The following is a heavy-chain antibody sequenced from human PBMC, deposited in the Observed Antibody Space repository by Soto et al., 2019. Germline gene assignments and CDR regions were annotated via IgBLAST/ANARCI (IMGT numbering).Heavy chain of an antibody. J-gene: IGHJ5*02. V-gene: IGHV1-3*04. CDR2: INTGNGNT. Sequence: QVQLVQSGAEVKKPGASVKVSCKASGITYTTYAIHWVRQAPGQGLEWMGWINTGNGNTRYSQRFQGRVTLTTDTSASTAYMDLSSLTSDDTAVYYCARAISGYVTWGQVTLITVAS. D-gene: IGHD5-12*01. CDR3: ARAISGYVT. CDR1: GITYTTYA.